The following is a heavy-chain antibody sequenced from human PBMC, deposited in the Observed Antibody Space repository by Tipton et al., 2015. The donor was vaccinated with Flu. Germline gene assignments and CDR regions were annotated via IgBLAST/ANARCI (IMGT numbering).Heavy chain of an antibody. CDR2: ILNSGST. J-gene: IGHJ4*02. V-gene: IGHV4-4*07. CDR3: ARVSSGGYPVLFYFDS. D-gene: IGHD6-25*01. CDR1: GGSITSYH. Sequence: TLSLTCTFSGGSITSYHWSWVRQAAGKGLEGIGRILNSGSTDYNPSLRSRVTMSVDTSKNQFSLRLTSVTAADTAVYYCARVSSGGYPVLFYFDSWGQGSLVTVSS.